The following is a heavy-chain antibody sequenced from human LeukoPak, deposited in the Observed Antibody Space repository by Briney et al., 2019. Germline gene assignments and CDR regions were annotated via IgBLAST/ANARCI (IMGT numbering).Heavy chain of an antibody. J-gene: IGHJ4*02. CDR1: GFTLSSYT. D-gene: IGHD5-18*01. V-gene: IGHV3-48*02. CDR3: ARDALHTAHFDY. CDR2: VSASSDI. Sequence: GVSLRLSCGASGFTLSSYTVNWVRRSPGKGLQWVSTVSASSDIHYSDSVKGRFTISRDNARNSLYLQMNSLRDEDTAVYYCARDALHTAHFDYWGQGTLVTASS.